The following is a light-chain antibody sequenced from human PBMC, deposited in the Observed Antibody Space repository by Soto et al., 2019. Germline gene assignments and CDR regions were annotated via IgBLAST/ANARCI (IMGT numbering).Light chain of an antibody. CDR3: QQYNNWPRT. Sequence: EIVMTQSPATLSVSPGERATLSCRASPSVSSNLAWYQKKSGQDPRLLIYGASTRATGIPARFSGSGSGTEFNLTISRLQSEDFAVYYCQQYNNWPRTFGQGTKLDIK. CDR2: GAS. CDR1: PSVSSN. V-gene: IGKV3-15*01. J-gene: IGKJ1*01.